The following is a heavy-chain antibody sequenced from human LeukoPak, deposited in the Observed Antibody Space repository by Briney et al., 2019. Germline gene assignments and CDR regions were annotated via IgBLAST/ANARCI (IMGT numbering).Heavy chain of an antibody. CDR3: ARRGSGYYSSSWFDP. D-gene: IGHD3-3*01. CDR2: MNPNSGNT. Sequence: ASVKVSCKASGYTFTSYDINWVRQATGQGLEWMGWMNPNSGNTGYAQKFQGRVTMTRNTSISTAYMELSSLRSEDTAVYYCARRGSGYYSSSWFDPWAREPWSPSPQ. V-gene: IGHV1-8*01. CDR1: GYTFTSYD. J-gene: IGHJ5*02.